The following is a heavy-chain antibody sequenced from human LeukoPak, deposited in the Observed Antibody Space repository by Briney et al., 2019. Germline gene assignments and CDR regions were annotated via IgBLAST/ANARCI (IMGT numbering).Heavy chain of an antibody. CDR2: ISYDGINK. V-gene: IGHV3-30*04. Sequence: GGSLRLSCAASGFTFSSYAMHWVRQAPGKGVEGVADISYDGINKYYADSVNVRFTISRDNSKNTLYLQINSLRAEDTAVYYCARSSKDSSGYYLLAGIDYWGQGTLVTVSS. D-gene: IGHD3-22*01. J-gene: IGHJ4*02. CDR1: GFTFSSYA. CDR3: ARSSKDSSGYYLLAGIDY.